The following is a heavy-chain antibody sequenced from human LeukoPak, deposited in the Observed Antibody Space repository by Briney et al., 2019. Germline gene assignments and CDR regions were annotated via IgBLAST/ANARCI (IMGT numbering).Heavy chain of an antibody. V-gene: IGHV1-69*04. CDR2: IIPILGIA. CDR3: ARERRIQLWLQDY. D-gene: IGHD5-18*01. CDR1: GGTFSSYA. Sequence: SVKVSCKASGGTFSSYAISWVRQAPGQGLEWMGRIIPILGIANYAQKFQGRVTITADKSTSTAYMELSSLRSEDTAVYYCARERRIQLWLQDYWGQGTLVTVS. J-gene: IGHJ4*02.